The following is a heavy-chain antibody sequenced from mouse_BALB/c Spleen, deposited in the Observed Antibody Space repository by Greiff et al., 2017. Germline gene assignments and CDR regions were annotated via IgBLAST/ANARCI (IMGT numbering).Heavy chain of an antibody. CDR2: ISSGGSYT. CDR3: ARPYDYDEGVWFAY. J-gene: IGHJ3*01. D-gene: IGHD2-4*01. CDR1: GFTFSSYG. Sequence: EVKLVESGGDLVKPGGSLKLSCAASGFTFSSYGMSWVRQTPDKRLEWVATISSGGSYTYYPDSVKGRFTISRDNAKNTLYLQMSSLKSEDTAMYYCARPYDYDEGVWFAYWGQGTLVTVSA. V-gene: IGHV5-6*01.